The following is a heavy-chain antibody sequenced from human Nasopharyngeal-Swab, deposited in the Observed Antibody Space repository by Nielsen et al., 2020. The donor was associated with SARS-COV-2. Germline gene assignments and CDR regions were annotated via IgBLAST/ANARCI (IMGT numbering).Heavy chain of an antibody. CDR2: IRANNGNT. CDR3: ARNPNLVVLAWTNWFDP. Sequence: ASLKVSCKASGYTFTSDGSSWVRKDPGKGLEWMGLIRANNGNTNYAQKLQGRVTMTTDTSTSTAYMELRSLRSDDTAVYYCARNPNLVVLAWTNWFDPWSQGTLVTVSS. CDR1: GYTFTSDG. D-gene: IGHD2-2*01. J-gene: IGHJ5*02. V-gene: IGHV1-18*01.